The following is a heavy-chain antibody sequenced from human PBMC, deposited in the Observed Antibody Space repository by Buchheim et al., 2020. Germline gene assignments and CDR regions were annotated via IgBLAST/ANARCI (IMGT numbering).Heavy chain of an antibody. CDR1: GFTFSSYE. Sequence: EVQLVESGGGLVQPGGSLRLSCAASGFTFSSYEMNWVRQAPGKGLEWGSYISSSGSTIYYADSVKGRFTISRDNAKNSLYLQMNSLRAEDTAVYYCARVVYDSSGYYYGGLDYWGQGTL. CDR2: ISSSGSTI. D-gene: IGHD3-22*01. V-gene: IGHV3-48*03. J-gene: IGHJ4*02. CDR3: ARVVYDSSGYYYGGLDY.